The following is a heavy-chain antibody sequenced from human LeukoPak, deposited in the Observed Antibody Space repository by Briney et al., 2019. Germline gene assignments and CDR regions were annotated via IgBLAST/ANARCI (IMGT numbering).Heavy chain of an antibody. Sequence: GGSLRLSCAASGFTFSSYAMHWVRQAPGKGLEWVAVTSYDGSNKYYADSVKGRFTVSRDNSKNTLYLQMNSLRAEDTAVYYCATASLGTVTSFPFDYWGQGTLVTVSS. CDR1: GFTFSSYA. J-gene: IGHJ4*02. CDR3: ATASLGTVTSFPFDY. V-gene: IGHV3-30*01. CDR2: TSYDGSNK. D-gene: IGHD4-17*01.